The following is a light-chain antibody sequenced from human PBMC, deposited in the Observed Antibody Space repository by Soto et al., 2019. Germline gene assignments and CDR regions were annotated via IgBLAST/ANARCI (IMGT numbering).Light chain of an antibody. CDR1: SSDVGGYNL. V-gene: IGLV2-14*01. CDR2: DVN. CDR3: SSYKSSSTLPYV. Sequence: QSVLTQPASVSGSPGQSITISCTGTSSDVGGYNLVSWYQQYPDKAPKLMIFDVNTRPSGVSNRFSGSKSGNTASLTISGLQVEDEADYYCSSYKSSSTLPYVFGTGTKLTVL. J-gene: IGLJ1*01.